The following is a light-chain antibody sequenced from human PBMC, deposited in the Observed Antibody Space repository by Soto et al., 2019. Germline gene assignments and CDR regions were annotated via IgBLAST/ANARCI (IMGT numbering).Light chain of an antibody. J-gene: IGKJ1*01. CDR3: QQYYSYPVT. V-gene: IGKV1-8*01. Sequence: AIRMTQSPSSLSASTGDRVTITCRASQGISSYLAWYQQKPGKAPKLLIYAASTLQSGVPSRFSGSGSGTDFTLTFSCLQSEDFATYYCQQYYSYPVTFGQGTKVEIK. CDR2: AAS. CDR1: QGISSY.